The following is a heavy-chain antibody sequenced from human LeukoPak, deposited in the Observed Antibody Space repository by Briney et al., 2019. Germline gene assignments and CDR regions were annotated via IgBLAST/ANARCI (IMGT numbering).Heavy chain of an antibody. V-gene: IGHV3-7*01. CDR2: IKQDGSEK. Sequence: GGSLRLSCAASGFTFSSYAMSWVRQAPGKGLEWVAYIKQDGSEKYYVNSVKGRFTISRDNAKNSLYLQMNSLRAEDTAVYYCARFGGNYYYYYYMDVWGKGTTVTVSS. CDR1: GFTFSSYA. J-gene: IGHJ6*03. CDR3: ARFGGNYYYYYYMDV. D-gene: IGHD3-10*01.